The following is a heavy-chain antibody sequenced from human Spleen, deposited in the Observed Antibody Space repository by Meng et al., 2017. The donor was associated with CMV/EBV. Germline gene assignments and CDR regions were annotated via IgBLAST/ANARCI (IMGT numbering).Heavy chain of an antibody. CDR3: ARDFGVVIMRSGGMDV. CDR2: ISSSGSTT. J-gene: IGHJ6*02. V-gene: IGHV3-11*01. D-gene: IGHD3-3*01. CDR1: GFTFSDYY. Sequence: GGSLRLSCAASGFTFSDYYMSWIRQAPGKGLEWVSYISSSGSTTYYADSVKGRFTISRDNAKNSLYLQMNSLRAEDTAVYYCARDFGVVIMRSGGMDVWGQGTTVTVSS.